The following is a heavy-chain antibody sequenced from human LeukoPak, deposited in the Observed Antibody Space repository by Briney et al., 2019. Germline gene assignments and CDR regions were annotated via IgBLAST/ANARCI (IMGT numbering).Heavy chain of an antibody. Sequence: SETLSPTCTVSGGSISSGSYYWGWIRQPPGKGLEWIGSIYYSGSTYYNPSLKSRVTISVDTSKNQFSLKLSSVTAADTAVYYCARHLEYSSSSYFDYWGQGTLVTVSS. D-gene: IGHD6-6*01. CDR2: IYYSGST. CDR3: ARHLEYSSSSYFDY. CDR1: GGSISSGSYY. V-gene: IGHV4-39*01. J-gene: IGHJ4*02.